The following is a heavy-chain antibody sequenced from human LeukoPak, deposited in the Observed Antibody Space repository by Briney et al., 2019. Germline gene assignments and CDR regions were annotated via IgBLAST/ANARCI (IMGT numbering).Heavy chain of an antibody. CDR1: GFTFSNYV. CDR2: ISGSGGSI. D-gene: IGHD5-18*01. Sequence: PGVSVRLSCAASGFTFSNYVMSWVRQAPGKGLAGVSGISGSGGSIYYADSVKGQFTISRDSSKNTLNLQMNSLRAEDTAVYYCAKHGDTAMWLDYWGQGTLVTVSS. CDR3: AKHGDTAMWLDY. J-gene: IGHJ4*02. V-gene: IGHV3-23*01.